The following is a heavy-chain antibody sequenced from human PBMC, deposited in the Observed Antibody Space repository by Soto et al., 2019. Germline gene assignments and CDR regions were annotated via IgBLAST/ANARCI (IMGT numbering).Heavy chain of an antibody. CDR3: ARAPTWQQLDPSYYGMDV. J-gene: IGHJ6*02. CDR2: IIPIFGTA. CDR1: GGTFSSYA. D-gene: IGHD6-13*01. Sequence: QVQLVQSGAEVKKPGSSVKVSCKASGGTFSSYAISWVRQAPGQGLEWMGGIIPIFGTANYAQKFQGRVTITADESTSTAYMELSSLRAEDTAVYYCARAPTWQQLDPSYYGMDVWGQGTTVTVSS. V-gene: IGHV1-69*12.